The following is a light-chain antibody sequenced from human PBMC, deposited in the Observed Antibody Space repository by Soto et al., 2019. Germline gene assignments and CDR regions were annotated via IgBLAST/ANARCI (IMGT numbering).Light chain of an antibody. CDR2: KAS. CDR1: QSISSW. J-gene: IGKJ1*01. V-gene: IGKV1-5*03. CDR3: QQYNSYPPWT. Sequence: DIQMTQSPSTLSASVGDRVTITCRASQSISSWLAWYQQKPGKAPKLLSYKASSLESGVPSRFSGSGSGTEFTLTISSLQPDDFATYDCQQYNSYPPWTFGQGTKVEIK.